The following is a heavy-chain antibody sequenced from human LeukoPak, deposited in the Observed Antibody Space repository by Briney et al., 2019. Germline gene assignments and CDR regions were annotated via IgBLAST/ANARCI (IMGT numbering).Heavy chain of an antibody. J-gene: IGHJ5*02. CDR3: ARDRVLVMTGYPTGFDP. Sequence: PSETLSLTCAVYGGSFSGYYWSWIRQPPGKGLEWIGEINHSGSTNYNPSLKSRVTISVDTSKNQFSLKLSSVTAADTAAYYCARDRVLVMTGYPTGFDPWGQGTLVTVSS. CDR2: INHSGST. CDR1: GGSFSGYY. V-gene: IGHV4-34*01. D-gene: IGHD3-9*01.